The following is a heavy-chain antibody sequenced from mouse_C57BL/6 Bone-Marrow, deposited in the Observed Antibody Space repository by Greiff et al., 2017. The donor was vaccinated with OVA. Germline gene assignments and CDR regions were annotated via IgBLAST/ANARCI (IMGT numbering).Heavy chain of an antibody. D-gene: IGHD1-1*01. J-gene: IGHJ2*01. CDR2: IDPENGDT. Sequence: VQLQQSGAELVRPGASVKLSCTASGFNIKDDYMHWVKQRPEQGLEWIGWIDPENGDTEYASKFQGKATITADTSSNTAYLQLSSLTSADTAVYYCTGGITTVNYWGQGTTLTVSS. CDR3: TGGITTVNY. CDR1: GFNIKDDY. V-gene: IGHV14-4*01.